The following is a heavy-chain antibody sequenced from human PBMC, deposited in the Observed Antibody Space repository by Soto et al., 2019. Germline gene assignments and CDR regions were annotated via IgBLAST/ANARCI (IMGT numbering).Heavy chain of an antibody. CDR3: ARFVAAAGNLFAY. J-gene: IGHJ4*02. CDR2: IYYSGST. V-gene: IGHV4-59*01. CDR1: GGSISSYY. Sequence: SLSLTCTVSGGSISSYYWSWIRQPPGKGLEWIGYIYYSGSTNYNPSLKSRVTISVDTSKNQFSLKLSSVTAADTAVYYCARFVAAAGNLFAYSGQGTLVPVSS. D-gene: IGHD6-13*01.